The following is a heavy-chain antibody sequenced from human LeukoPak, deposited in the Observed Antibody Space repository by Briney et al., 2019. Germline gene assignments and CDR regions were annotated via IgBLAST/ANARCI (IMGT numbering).Heavy chain of an antibody. CDR2: IYYSGST. Sequence: SETLSLTCTVSGGSISSYCWSWIRQPPGKGLEWIGYIYYSGSTNYNPSLKSRVTISVDTSKNQFSLKLNSVTAADTAVYYCAGQRRLQLPFDYWGQGTLVTVSS. CDR3: AGQRRLQLPFDY. CDR1: GGSISSYC. V-gene: IGHV4-59*08. J-gene: IGHJ4*02. D-gene: IGHD5-24*01.